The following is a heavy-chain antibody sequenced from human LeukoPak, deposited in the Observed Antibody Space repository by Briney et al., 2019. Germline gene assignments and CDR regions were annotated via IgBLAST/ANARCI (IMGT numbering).Heavy chain of an antibody. J-gene: IGHJ5*02. CDR3: AKDPPAYYYDSSGFNWFDP. CDR2: ISGSGGST. CDR1: GFTFSSYA. D-gene: IGHD3-22*01. Sequence: GGSLRLSCAASGFTFSSYAMSWLRQAPGKGLEWVSAISGSGGSTYYADSVKGRFTISRDNSKNTLYLQMNSLRAEDTAVYYCAKDPPAYYYDSSGFNWFDPGGQGTLVTVSS. V-gene: IGHV3-23*01.